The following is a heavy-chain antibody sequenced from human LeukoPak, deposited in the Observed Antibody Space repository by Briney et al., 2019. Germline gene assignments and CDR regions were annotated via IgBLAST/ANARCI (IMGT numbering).Heavy chain of an antibody. Sequence: GRSLRLSCAASGFTFSSYGMHWVRQAPGKGLEWVAVISYDGSNKYYADSVKGRFTISRDNSKNTLYLQMNSLRAEDTAVYYCARESSGYYYPYFDYWGQGTLVTVSS. CDR2: ISYDGSNK. J-gene: IGHJ4*02. CDR1: GFTFSSYG. D-gene: IGHD3-22*01. V-gene: IGHV3-30*03. CDR3: ARESSGYYYPYFDY.